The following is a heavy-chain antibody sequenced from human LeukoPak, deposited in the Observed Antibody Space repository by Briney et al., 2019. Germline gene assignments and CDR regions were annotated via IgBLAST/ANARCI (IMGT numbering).Heavy chain of an antibody. D-gene: IGHD6-13*01. V-gene: IGHV3-53*01. CDR2: IYSGGST. CDR3: ARSGSSWFEYYFDY. Sequence: GGSLRLSCAASGFTVSSNYMSWVRQAPGKGLEWVSAIYSGGSTYYADSVKGRFTISRDNSKNTLYLQMNSLRAEDTAVYYCARSGSSWFEYYFDYWGQGTLVTVSS. J-gene: IGHJ4*02. CDR1: GFTVSSNY.